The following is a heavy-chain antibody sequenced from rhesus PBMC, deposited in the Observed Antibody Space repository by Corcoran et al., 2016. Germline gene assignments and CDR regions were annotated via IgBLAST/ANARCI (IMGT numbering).Heavy chain of an antibody. CDR2: IYANSLT. Sequence: QVRLQESGPGLVQSSETLSLTCAVSGGSMSESSFWTWIRQPPGKGLEWIGNIYANSLTSYKPSLNSRVTISKDTSNYQFFLKVTSVTAADTAVYYCASPFERGRFEVWGAGIFVTVSS. CDR1: GGSMSESSF. J-gene: IGHJ5-1*01. CDR3: ASPFERGRFEV. D-gene: IGHD3-34*01. V-gene: IGHV4S9*01.